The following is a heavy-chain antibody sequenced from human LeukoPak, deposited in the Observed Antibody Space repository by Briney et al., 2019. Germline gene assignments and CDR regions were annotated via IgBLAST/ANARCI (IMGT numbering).Heavy chain of an antibody. CDR1: GGSVSSVSSY. Sequence: SETLSLTCTVSGGSVSSVSSYWSWVRQPAGKGLEWIGRIYTSGITDYNPSLKSRVTISLDTSKNQFSLKLSSVTAADTAVYYCARQYSDILTGYHRGELYWYFDLWGRGTLVTVSS. J-gene: IGHJ2*01. D-gene: IGHD3-9*01. CDR3: ARQYSDILTGYHRGELYWYFDL. CDR2: IYTSGIT. V-gene: IGHV4-61*02.